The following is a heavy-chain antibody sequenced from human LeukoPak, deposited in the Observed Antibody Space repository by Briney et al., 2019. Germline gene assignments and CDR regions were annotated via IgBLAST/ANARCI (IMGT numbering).Heavy chain of an antibody. CDR1: GYSISSGYY. CDR3: ARVDSSNWYDSRGYFDY. D-gene: IGHD6-13*01. CDR2: IYHSGST. V-gene: IGHV4-38-2*02. Sequence: PSETLSLTCTVSGYSISSGYYWGWIRQPPGKGLEWIGRIYHSGSTYYNPSLKSRVTISVDTSKNQFSLKLSSVTAADTAVYYCARVDSSNWYDSRGYFDYWGQGTLVTVSS. J-gene: IGHJ4*02.